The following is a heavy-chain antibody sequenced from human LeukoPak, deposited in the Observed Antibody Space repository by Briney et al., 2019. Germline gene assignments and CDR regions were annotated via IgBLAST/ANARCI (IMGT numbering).Heavy chain of an antibody. D-gene: IGHD3-16*01. CDR3: AKDGRSRNSVWVPFDM. Sequence: PGGSLRLSCAASGFTFSEYAMSWVRQAPGEGLEWVSATGDPGHDTYYVDSGKGRFTISTDNSKNTLYLQMNSLRVEDTGIYYCAKDGRSRNSVWVPFDMWGQGTMVTVSS. J-gene: IGHJ3*02. CDR2: TGDPGHDT. CDR1: GFTFSEYA. V-gene: IGHV3-23*01.